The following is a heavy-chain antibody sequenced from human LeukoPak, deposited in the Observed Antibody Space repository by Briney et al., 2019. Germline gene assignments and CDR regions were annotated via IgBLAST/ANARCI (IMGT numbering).Heavy chain of an antibody. Sequence: GGPLRLSCAASEFTFSDYDMNWIRQAPGKGVEWVSFIRSSSGYTNYADSVKGRFTVSRDNAKKSLYLQMNSLRAEDTAVYYCARDWALDSWGQGTLVTVSS. J-gene: IGHJ4*02. D-gene: IGHD3-16*01. V-gene: IGHV3-11*06. CDR2: IRSSSGYT. CDR1: EFTFSDYD. CDR3: ARDWALDS.